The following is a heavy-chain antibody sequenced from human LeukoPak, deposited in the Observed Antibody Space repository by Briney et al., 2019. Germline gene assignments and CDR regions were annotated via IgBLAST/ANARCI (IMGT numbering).Heavy chain of an antibody. CDR3: AREWDTVAVISRDGFDI. CDR2: IHCNSGGA. Sequence: ATVKVSCKTSGYTFTDHYLHWVRQPPGQGPEWMGWIHCNSGGAHYAQKFQGRVTVTSDTSISTAYIGLSSLRSDDTGIYYCAREWDTVAVISRDGFDIWGQGTTVTVSS. CDR1: GYTFTDHY. D-gene: IGHD5-12*01. J-gene: IGHJ3*02. V-gene: IGHV1-2*02.